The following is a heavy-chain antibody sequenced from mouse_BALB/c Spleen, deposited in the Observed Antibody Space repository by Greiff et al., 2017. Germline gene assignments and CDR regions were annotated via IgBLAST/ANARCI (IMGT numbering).Heavy chain of an antibody. CDR2: IRNKANGYTT. J-gene: IGHJ3*01. CDR3: ATYRDWCAY. D-gene: IGHD2-14*01. Sequence: DVMLVESGGGLVQPGGSLRLSCATSGFTFTDYYMSWVRQPPGKALEWLGFIRNKANGYTTEYSASVKGRFTISRDNSQSILYLQMNTLRAEDSATYYCATYRDWCAYWGQGTLVTVSA. V-gene: IGHV7-3*02. CDR1: GFTFTDYY.